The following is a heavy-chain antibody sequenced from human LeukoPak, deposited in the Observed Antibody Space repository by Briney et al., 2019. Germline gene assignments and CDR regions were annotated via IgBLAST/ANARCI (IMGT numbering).Heavy chain of an antibody. D-gene: IGHD3-3*01. J-gene: IGHJ4*02. Sequence: GGSLRLSCAASGFTFSDYYMSWIRQAPGKGLEWVSYISSSGITIYYADSVKGRFTISRDNAKNSLYLQMNSLRAEDTAVYYCARGATYYDFWSGYLDYWGQGTLVTVSS. CDR2: ISSSGITI. CDR1: GFTFSDYY. CDR3: ARGATYYDFWSGYLDY. V-gene: IGHV3-11*01.